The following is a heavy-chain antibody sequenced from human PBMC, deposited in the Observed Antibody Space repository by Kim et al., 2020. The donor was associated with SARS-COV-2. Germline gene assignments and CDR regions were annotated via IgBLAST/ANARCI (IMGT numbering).Heavy chain of an antibody. D-gene: IGHD3-22*01. V-gene: IGHV3-49*02. CDR3: TRVITMIVVPTFYYFDY. Sequence: VKGRFNISRNDSKSIAYLQMNSLKAEDTAVYYCTRVITMIVVPTFYYFDYWGQGTLVTVSS. J-gene: IGHJ4*02.